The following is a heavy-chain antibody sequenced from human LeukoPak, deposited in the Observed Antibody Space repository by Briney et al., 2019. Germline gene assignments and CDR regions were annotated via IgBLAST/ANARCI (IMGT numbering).Heavy chain of an antibody. J-gene: IGHJ5*02. CDR2: ISGSGDST. CDR3: AKDAKLWSAHFDP. CDR1: GFTFSSYG. Sequence: PGRSLRLSCAASGFTFSSYGMHWVRQAPGKGLEWVSAISGSGDSTYYADSVKGRFTISRDNSKNTLYLQMNSLRAEDTAIYYCAKDAKLWSAHFDPWGQGTLVTVSS. D-gene: IGHD2-21*01. V-gene: IGHV3-23*01.